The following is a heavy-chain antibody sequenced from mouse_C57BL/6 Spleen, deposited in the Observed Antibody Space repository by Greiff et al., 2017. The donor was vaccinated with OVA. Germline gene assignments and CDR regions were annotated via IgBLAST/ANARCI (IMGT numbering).Heavy chain of an antibody. Sequence: LEESGAELVKPGASVKISCKASGYAFSSYWMNWVKQRPGKGLEWIGQIYPGDGDTNYNGKFKGKATLTADKSSSTAYMQLSSLTSEDSAVYFCARSRDRGGYFDYWGQGTTLTVSS. D-gene: IGHD1-1*01. J-gene: IGHJ2*01. V-gene: IGHV1-80*01. CDR3: ARSRDRGGYFDY. CDR1: GYAFSSYW. CDR2: IYPGDGDT.